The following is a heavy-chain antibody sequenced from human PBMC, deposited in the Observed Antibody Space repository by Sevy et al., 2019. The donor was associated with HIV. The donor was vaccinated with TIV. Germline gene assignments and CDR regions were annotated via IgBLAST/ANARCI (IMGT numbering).Heavy chain of an antibody. V-gene: IGHV3-9*01. CDR2: LSGNSGTI. D-gene: IGHD4-4*01. Sequence: GGSLRLSCAASGITFDDYGMHWVRPVPGKGLEWVSGLSGNSGTIAYADSEKGRFTISRDNAKNSLYLQMNSLRAEDTALYYCAKAPTLQDYSSGGVSYFDYWGQGTPVAVSS. CDR3: AKAPTLQDYSSGGVSYFDY. J-gene: IGHJ4*02. CDR1: GITFDDYG.